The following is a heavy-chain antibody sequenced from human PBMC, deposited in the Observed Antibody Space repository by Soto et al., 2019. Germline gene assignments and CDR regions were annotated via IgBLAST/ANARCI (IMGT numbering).Heavy chain of an antibody. D-gene: IGHD3-22*01. CDR1: GFTFSAHY. CDR3: TINYYDTSGYSIDI. V-gene: IGHV3-72*01. J-gene: IGHJ3*02. Sequence: PGGSLRLSCAASGFTFSAHYMDWVRQAPEKGLEWVGRSRNKDNSYNTEYAASVKGRFTPSRDDSKSSLYLQMNSLKTEDTAVYYCTINYYDTSGYSIDIWGQGTMVTVSS. CDR2: SRNKDNSYNT.